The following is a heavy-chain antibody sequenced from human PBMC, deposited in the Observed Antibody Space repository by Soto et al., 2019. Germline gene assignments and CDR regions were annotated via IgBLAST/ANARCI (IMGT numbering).Heavy chain of an antibody. D-gene: IGHD6-13*01. CDR1: GGSFSGYY. V-gene: IGHV4-34*01. CDR3: ARGRLYSSRYWFDP. J-gene: IGHJ5*02. CDR2: INHSGST. Sequence: PSETLSLTYAVYGGSFSGYYWSWIRQPPGKGLEWIGEINHSGSTNYNPSLKSRVTISVDTSKNQFSLKLSSVTAADTAVYYCARGRLYSSRYWFDPWGQGTLVTVSS.